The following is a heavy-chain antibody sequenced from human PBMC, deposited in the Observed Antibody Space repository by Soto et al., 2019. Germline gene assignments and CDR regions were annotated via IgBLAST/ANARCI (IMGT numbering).Heavy chain of an antibody. J-gene: IGHJ4*02. D-gene: IGHD4-17*01. CDR2: VYYSGTT. Sequence: SETLSLTCTLSGVSISSRNNYWSWIRQPPGTRLEWIGYVYYSGTTNYNPSLKSRVTISVDLSKNQFSLRLSSVTTADTALYYCARTTAVPNTLRSRYFFDYWGQGTLVTVSS. CDR3: ARTTAVPNTLRSRYFFDY. V-gene: IGHV4-61*01. CDR1: GVSISSRNNY.